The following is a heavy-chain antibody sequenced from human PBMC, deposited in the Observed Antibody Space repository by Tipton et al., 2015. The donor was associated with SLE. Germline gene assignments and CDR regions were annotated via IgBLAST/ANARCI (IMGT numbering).Heavy chain of an antibody. CDR3: AKDGSTSPFVF. V-gene: IGHV4-59*11. CDR1: GGSITNHY. CDR2: IHYSGTT. Sequence: TLSLTCTVSGGSITNHYWNWIRQPPGKGLEWIGYIHYSGTTHDNPSLKSRVTMSVDMSKNQFSLRLTSVIAADTAVYFCAKDGSTSPFVFWGQGTLVTVSS. D-gene: IGHD1-1*01. J-gene: IGHJ4*02.